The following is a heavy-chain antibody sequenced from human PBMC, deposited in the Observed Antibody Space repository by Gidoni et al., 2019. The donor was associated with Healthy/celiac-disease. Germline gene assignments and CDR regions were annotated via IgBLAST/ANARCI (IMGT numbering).Heavy chain of an antibody. D-gene: IGHD3-9*01. CDR2: IKSKTDGGTT. V-gene: IGHV3-15*07. CDR3: TTVNQNPEYYDILTGFYYYYGMDV. J-gene: IGHJ6*02. Sequence: EVQLVESGGGLVKPGGSLRLSWAASGFTFSNAWLTWVRPAPGKGLEWVGRIKSKTDGGTTDYAAPVKGRFTISRDDSKNTLYLQMNSLKTEDTAVYYCTTVNQNPEYYDILTGFYYYYGMDVWGQGTTVTVSS. CDR1: GFTFSNAW.